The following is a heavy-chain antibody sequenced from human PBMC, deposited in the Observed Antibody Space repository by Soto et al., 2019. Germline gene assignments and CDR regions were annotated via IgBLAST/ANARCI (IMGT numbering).Heavy chain of an antibody. V-gene: IGHV1-69*06. CDR2: IIPIFGTA. D-gene: IGHD6-19*01. CDR3: ARKIAVAGTIWCYP. Sequence: QVQLVQSGAEVKKPGSAVKVSCKASGGTFSSYAISWVRQAPGQGLEWMGGIIPIFGTANYAQKFQGRVMINADKSTSTAYMELSGLRTEDTAVYYCARKIAVAGTIWCYPWGQGSLVTVSS. CDR1: GGTFSSYA. J-gene: IGHJ5*02.